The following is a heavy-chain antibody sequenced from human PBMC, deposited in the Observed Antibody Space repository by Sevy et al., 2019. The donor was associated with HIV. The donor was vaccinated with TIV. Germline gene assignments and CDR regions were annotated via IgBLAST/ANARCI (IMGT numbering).Heavy chain of an antibody. CDR1: GYTFTNYW. V-gene: IGHV5-51*01. D-gene: IGHD3-9*01. Sequence: GESLKISCQASGYTFTNYWIGWVRQMPGKGQEWMGLIYPGDSDTRYSPSFQGQVTISADKSISTAYLQWNSLKASDTAMYFCARALTGFYPTYFDYWGQGTLVTVSS. CDR2: IYPGDSDT. CDR3: ARALTGFYPTYFDY. J-gene: IGHJ4*02.